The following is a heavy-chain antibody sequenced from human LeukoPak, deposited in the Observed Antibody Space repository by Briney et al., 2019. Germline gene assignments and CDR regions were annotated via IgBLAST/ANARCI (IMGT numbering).Heavy chain of an antibody. D-gene: IGHD2-8*02. CDR2: ISYDGSNK. Sequence: GGSLRLSCAASGFTFSSYAMHWVRQAPGKGLEWVAVISYDGSNKYYADSVKGRFTISRDNSKNTLYLQMNSLRAEDTAVYYCARDTGGSDFDYWGQGTLVTVSS. CDR1: GFTFSSYA. V-gene: IGHV3-30-3*01. J-gene: IGHJ4*02. CDR3: ARDTGGSDFDY.